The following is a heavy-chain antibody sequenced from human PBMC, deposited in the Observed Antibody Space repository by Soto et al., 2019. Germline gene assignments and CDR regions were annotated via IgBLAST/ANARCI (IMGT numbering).Heavy chain of an antibody. CDR3: ARGGATTPVDYYYYGMDV. CDR1: GGSISSYY. V-gene: IGHV4-59*01. CDR2: IYYSGST. Sequence: TSETLSLTCTVSGGSISSYYWSWIRQPPGKGLEWIGYIYYSGSTNYNPSLKSRVTISVDTSKNQFSLKLSSVTAADTAVYYCARGGATTPVDYYYYGMDVWGQGTTVTVSS. D-gene: IGHD1-26*01. J-gene: IGHJ6*02.